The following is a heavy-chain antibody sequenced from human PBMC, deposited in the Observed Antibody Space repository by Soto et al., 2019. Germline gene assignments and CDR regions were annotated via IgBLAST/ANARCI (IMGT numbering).Heavy chain of an antibody. J-gene: IGHJ3*02. D-gene: IGHD6-25*01. CDR2: INPGTGAT. CDR3: ARDHIAAADTYALDI. CDR1: GYTFSSYY. V-gene: IGHV1-46*01. Sequence: ASVEISCKASGYTFSSYYMHWVRQAPGQGLEWVGLINPGTGATTYAQKFQGRATMTSATSTSTVYMELRSLTSEDTAVYYCARDHIAAADTYALDIWGPGTMVTVSS.